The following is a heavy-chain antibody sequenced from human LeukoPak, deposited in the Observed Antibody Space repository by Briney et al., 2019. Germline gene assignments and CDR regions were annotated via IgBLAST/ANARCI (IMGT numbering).Heavy chain of an antibody. V-gene: IGHV1-46*01. CDR2: INPSGSST. D-gene: IGHD3-9*01. CDR3: ARGTHYDILTGYHFFDY. Sequence: ASVKVSCKASGYTFTSYYMHWVRQAPGQGLEWMGIINPSGSSTSYAQKFQGRVTMTRDTSTSTVYMELSSLRSEDTAVYYCARGTHYDILTGYHFFDYWGQGTLVTVSS. J-gene: IGHJ4*02. CDR1: GYTFTSYY.